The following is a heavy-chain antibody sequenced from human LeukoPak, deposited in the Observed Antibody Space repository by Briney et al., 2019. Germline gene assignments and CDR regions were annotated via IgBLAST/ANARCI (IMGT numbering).Heavy chain of an antibody. V-gene: IGHV3-30*02. Sequence: PGGSLRLSCAASGFTFSRNAIHWVRQGPGKGLEWVSYIAHHGSNKYYADSVKGRFTISRDNSKRPLYLQMNSLRAHDTAVYYCAKDGSWSCTDWGQGTLVTVSS. J-gene: IGHJ4*02. CDR3: AKDGSWSCTD. CDR1: GFTFSRNA. CDR2: IAHHGSNK. D-gene: IGHD2-8*02.